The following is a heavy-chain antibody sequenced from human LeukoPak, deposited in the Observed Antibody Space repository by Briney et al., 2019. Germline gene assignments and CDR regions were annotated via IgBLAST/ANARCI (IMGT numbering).Heavy chain of an antibody. CDR2: IYYSGSP. Sequence: SQTLSLTCTVSGGSISSGKYYWSWIRQHPARGLEWLGSIYYSGSPHYTPSLMSRLTISVDTSKNQFSLRLSSVTAADTAIYYCARRPGGYGSGSYTNWFDPWGQGTLVTVSS. J-gene: IGHJ5*02. D-gene: IGHD3-10*01. V-gene: IGHV4-31*03. CDR1: GGSISSGKYY. CDR3: ARRPGGYGSGSYTNWFDP.